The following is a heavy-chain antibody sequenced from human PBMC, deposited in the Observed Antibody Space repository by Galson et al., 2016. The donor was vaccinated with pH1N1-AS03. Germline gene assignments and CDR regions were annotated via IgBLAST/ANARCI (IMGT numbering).Heavy chain of an antibody. V-gene: IGHV3-11*01. D-gene: IGHD6-13*01. CDR1: GFTFTDYY. Sequence: SLRLSCAASGFTFTDYYMTWIRQAPGKGLELISYISRRGSTKYYADSVKGRFAISRDDTKKSVYLQMDRLRVEDTAVYYCARDWGFSWTSRPTFDFWGQGTMVAVSA. CDR2: ISRRGSTK. J-gene: IGHJ3*01. CDR3: ARDWGFSWTSRPTFDF.